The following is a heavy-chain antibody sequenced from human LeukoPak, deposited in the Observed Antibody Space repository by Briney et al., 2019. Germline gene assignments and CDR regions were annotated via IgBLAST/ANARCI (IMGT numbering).Heavy chain of an antibody. CDR1: GGSISGFY. V-gene: IGHV4-59*01. J-gene: IGHJ5*02. CDR3: ARGLWFGEWWFDP. D-gene: IGHD3-10*01. Sequence: PSETLSLTCSVSGGSISGFYWSWIRQPPGKGLEWIGYIYYSGSTNYNPSLKSRVTISVDTSKNQFSLKLSSVTAADTAVYYCARGLWFGEWWFDPWGQGTLVTVSS. CDR2: IYYSGST.